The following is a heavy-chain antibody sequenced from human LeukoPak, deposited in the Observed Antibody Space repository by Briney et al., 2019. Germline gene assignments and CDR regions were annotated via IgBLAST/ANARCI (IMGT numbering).Heavy chain of an antibody. D-gene: IGHD3-16*02. J-gene: IGHJ4*02. Sequence: GASVKVSSKASRYTFTNYAMNWVRQAPGQGLEWMGWIHPNTGNPTYAQGFTGRFVFSLDTSVSTTYLQISSLKAEDTAVYYCARAYQRLGELSLPDYWGQGTLVTVSS. CDR3: ARAYQRLGELSLPDY. CDR2: IHPNTGNP. V-gene: IGHV7-4-1*02. CDR1: RYTFTNYA.